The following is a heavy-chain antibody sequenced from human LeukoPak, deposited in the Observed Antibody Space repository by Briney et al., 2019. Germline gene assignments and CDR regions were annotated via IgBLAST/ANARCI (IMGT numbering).Heavy chain of an antibody. CDR2: ISWNSGSI. D-gene: IGHD2-2*01. V-gene: IGHV3-9*01. Sequence: PGRSLRLSCAASGFTIDDYAMHWVRQAPGKGLEWVSGISWNSGSIGYADSVKGRFTISRDNAKNSLYLQMNSLRAEDTALYYCAKEGGKYCGSTSCYWDYWGQGTLVTVSS. J-gene: IGHJ4*02. CDR3: AKEGGKYCGSTSCYWDY. CDR1: GFTIDDYA.